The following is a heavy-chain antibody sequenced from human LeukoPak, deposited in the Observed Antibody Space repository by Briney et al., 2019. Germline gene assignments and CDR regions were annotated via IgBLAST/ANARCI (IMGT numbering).Heavy chain of an antibody. Sequence: ASVKVSCKASGYTFTGYYMHWVRQAPGQGLEWMGWISAYNGNTNYAQKLQGRVTMTTDTSTSTAYMELRSLRSDDTAVYYCARGPSYGDYDLVYFQHWGQGTLVTVSS. CDR3: ARGPSYGDYDLVYFQH. CDR1: GYTFTGYY. D-gene: IGHD4-17*01. J-gene: IGHJ1*01. V-gene: IGHV1-18*04. CDR2: ISAYNGNT.